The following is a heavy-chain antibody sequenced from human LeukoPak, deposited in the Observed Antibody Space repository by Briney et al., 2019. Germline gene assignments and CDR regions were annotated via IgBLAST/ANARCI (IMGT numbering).Heavy chain of an antibody. Sequence: GRSLRLSCAASGLTFRSYGMHWVRQAPGKGLEWGAVISHDGRNKDYGDSVKGRFTISRDNSNNTLYLQMSSLRPEDSAMYFCATQSFYCTSTSCSRLRDYWGQGTLVAVSS. V-gene: IGHV3-30*03. CDR2: ISHDGRNK. CDR3: ATQSFYCTSTSCSRLRDY. J-gene: IGHJ4*02. D-gene: IGHD2-2*01. CDR1: GLTFRSYG.